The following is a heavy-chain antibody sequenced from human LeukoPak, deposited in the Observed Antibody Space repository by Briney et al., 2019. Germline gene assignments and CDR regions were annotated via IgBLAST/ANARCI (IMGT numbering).Heavy chain of an antibody. CDR3: ARTPISPIYDYVWGSYRSSLFDY. CDR1: GGSFSGYY. CDR2: INHSGST. D-gene: IGHD3-16*02. J-gene: IGHJ4*02. V-gene: IGHV4-34*01. Sequence: SETLSLTCAVYGGSFSGYYWSWIRQPPGKGLEWIGEINHSGSTNYNPSLRSRVTISVDTSKNQFSLKLSSVTAAGTAVYYCARTPISPIYDYVWGSYRSSLFDYWGQGTLVTVSS.